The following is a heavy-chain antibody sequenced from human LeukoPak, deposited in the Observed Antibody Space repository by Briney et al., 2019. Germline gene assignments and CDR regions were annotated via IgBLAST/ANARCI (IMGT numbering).Heavy chain of an antibody. D-gene: IGHD6-19*01. J-gene: IGHJ4*02. CDR2: IKSKTDGGTT. CDR3: AHSSGWWDDY. CDR1: GFTISNAW. V-gene: IGHV3-15*01. Sequence: GGSLRLSCAASGFTISNAWMIWVRQAPGKGLEWVGRIKSKTDGGTTDYAAPVKGRFTISRDDSKNTLYLQMNSLKTEDTAVYYCAHSSGWWDDYWGQGTLVTVSS.